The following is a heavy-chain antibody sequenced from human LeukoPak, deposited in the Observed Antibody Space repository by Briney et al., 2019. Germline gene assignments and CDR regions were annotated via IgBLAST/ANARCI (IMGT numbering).Heavy chain of an antibody. CDR2: IIPIFGTA. V-gene: IGHV1-69*13. CDR3: ARGQITMIAEDWFDP. J-gene: IGHJ5*02. D-gene: IGHD3-22*01. CDR1: GGTFSSYA. Sequence: GASVKVSCKASGGTFSSYAISWVRQAPGQGLEWMGGIIPIFGTADYAQKFQGRVTITADESTSTAYMELSSLRSEDTAVYYCARGQITMIAEDWFDPWGQGTLVSVSS.